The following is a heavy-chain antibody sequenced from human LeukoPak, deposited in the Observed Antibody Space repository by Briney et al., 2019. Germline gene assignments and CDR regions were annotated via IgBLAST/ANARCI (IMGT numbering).Heavy chain of an antibody. V-gene: IGHV4-59*01. Sequence: PSETLFLTCTVSGGSISSYYWSWLRQPPGKGLEWIGYIYYSGSTNYNPSLKSRVTISVDTSKNQFSLKLSSVTAADTAVYYCARDRGRDGYIGWFDPWGQGTLVTVSS. D-gene: IGHD5-24*01. CDR2: IYYSGST. CDR3: ARDRGRDGYIGWFDP. CDR1: GGSISSYY. J-gene: IGHJ5*02.